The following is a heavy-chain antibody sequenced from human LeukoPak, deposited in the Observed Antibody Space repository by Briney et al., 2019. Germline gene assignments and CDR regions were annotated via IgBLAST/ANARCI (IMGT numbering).Heavy chain of an antibody. J-gene: IGHJ5*02. CDR2: IIPIFGTA. V-gene: IGHV1-69*06. CDR3: ATDILTGFGSVDP. CDR1: GGTFSSYA. Sequence: SVKVSCKASGGTFSSYAISWVRQAPGQGLEWMGGIIPIFGTANYAQKFHGRVTITADKSTSTAYMELSSLRSEDKAVYYCATDILTGFGSVDPWGQGTLVTGSS. D-gene: IGHD3-9*01.